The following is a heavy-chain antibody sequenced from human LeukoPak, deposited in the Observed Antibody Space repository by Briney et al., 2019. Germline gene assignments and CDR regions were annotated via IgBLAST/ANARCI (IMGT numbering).Heavy chain of an antibody. Sequence: PSETLSLTCTVSGGSISSSSYYWGWIRQPPGKGLEWIGSIYYSGSTYYNPSLKSRVTISVDTSKNQFSLKLSSVTAAVTAMYYCASLRERSYYARGFDYWGQGTLVTVSA. CDR3: ASLRERSYYARGFDY. J-gene: IGHJ4*02. CDR1: GGSISSSSYY. V-gene: IGHV4-39*01. D-gene: IGHD1-26*01. CDR2: IYYSGST.